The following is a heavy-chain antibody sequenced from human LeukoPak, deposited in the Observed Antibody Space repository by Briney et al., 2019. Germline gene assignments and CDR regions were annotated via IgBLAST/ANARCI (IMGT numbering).Heavy chain of an antibody. D-gene: IGHD3-22*01. J-gene: IGHJ4*02. CDR3: ARGLGGSSGYFY. V-gene: IGHV4-59*01. CDR2: IYYSGST. Sequence: SETLSLTCTVSGGSISSYYWSWIRQPPGKGLEWIGYIYYSGSTNYNPSLKSRVTISVDTSKNQFSLKLSFVTAADTAVYYCARGLGGSSGYFYWGQGTLVTVSS. CDR1: GGSISSYY.